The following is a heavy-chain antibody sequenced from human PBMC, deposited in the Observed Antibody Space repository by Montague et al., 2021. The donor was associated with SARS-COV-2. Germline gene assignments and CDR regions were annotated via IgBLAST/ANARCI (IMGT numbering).Heavy chain of an antibody. CDR2: TYYRSKWYN. D-gene: IGHD1-1*01. CDR3: TSGREGNYNVMDV. CDR1: GDSVSSNSAT. J-gene: IGHJ6*02. V-gene: IGHV6-1*01. Sequence: CAISGDSVSSNSATWNWVRQSPSRGLEWLGRTYYRSKWYNDYAVXLRCRVTINPDTSKNQFSLQLNSVTPEDTAIYYCTSGREGNYNVMDVWGQGTTVTVSS.